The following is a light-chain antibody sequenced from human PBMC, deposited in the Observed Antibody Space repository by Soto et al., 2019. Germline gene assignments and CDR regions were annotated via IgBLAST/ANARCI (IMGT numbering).Light chain of an antibody. CDR3: QQSYSTLIT. V-gene: IGKV1-39*01. CDR2: AAS. Sequence: DIQMTQSPSSLSASVGDRVTITCRASQSISSYLNWYQQKPGKAPKLLIYAASSLQSGVPSRFSGSGSGTDFTLTISSLQPEDFATYYCQQSYSTLITFGQGTHWRVN. CDR1: QSISSY. J-gene: IGKJ5*01.